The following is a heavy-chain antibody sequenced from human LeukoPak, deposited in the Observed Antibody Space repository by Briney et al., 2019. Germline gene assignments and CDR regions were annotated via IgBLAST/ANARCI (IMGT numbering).Heavy chain of an antibody. CDR3: AELGITIIGGV. CDR1: GFTFSSYS. V-gene: IGHV3-48*04. J-gene: IGHJ6*04. CDR2: ISSSGSSI. Sequence: GGSLRLSCAASGFTFSSYSMNWVRQAPGKGLEWVSYISSSGSSIYYADSVKGRFTISRDNAKNSLYLQMNSLRAEDTAVYYCAELGITIIGGVWGKGTTVTISS. D-gene: IGHD3-10*02.